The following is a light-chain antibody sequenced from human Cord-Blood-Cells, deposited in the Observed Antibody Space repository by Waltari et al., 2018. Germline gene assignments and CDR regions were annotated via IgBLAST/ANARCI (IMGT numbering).Light chain of an antibody. CDR2: DVS. Sequence: QSALTQPASVSGSPGQSITISCTGTSSDVGGYNYVSWYQQPPGQAPKLMIYDVSKRPSGVSNPFSGSKSGNTASLTISGLQAEDEADYYCSSYTSSSTWVFGGGTKLTVL. J-gene: IGLJ3*02. CDR1: SSDVGGYNY. V-gene: IGLV2-14*01. CDR3: SSYTSSSTWV.